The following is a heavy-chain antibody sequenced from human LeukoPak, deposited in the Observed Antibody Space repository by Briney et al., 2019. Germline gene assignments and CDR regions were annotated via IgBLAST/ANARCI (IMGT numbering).Heavy chain of an antibody. J-gene: IGHJ4*02. CDR3: ARDRRYCSGGSCSYYFDY. Sequence: GGSLRLSCAASGFTFSSYGMHWVRQAPGKGLEWVAVIWYDGSNKYYADSVKGRFTTSRDNSKNTLYLQMNSLRAEDTAVYYCARDRRYCSGGSCSYYFDYWGQGTLVTVSS. D-gene: IGHD2-15*01. CDR2: IWYDGSNK. CDR1: GFTFSSYG. V-gene: IGHV3-33*01.